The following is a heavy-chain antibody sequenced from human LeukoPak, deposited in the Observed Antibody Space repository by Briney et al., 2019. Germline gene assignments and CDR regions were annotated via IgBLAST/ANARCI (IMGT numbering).Heavy chain of an antibody. D-gene: IGHD4-23*01. CDR2: IYYSGTT. Sequence: SETLSLTCTVSGGSISSSPYYWGWIRQPPGKGLEWIGSIYYSGTTHYSPSLESRVTISVDTSKNQFSLKLTSVTAADTAVYYCASNSGYYWGQGTLVTVSS. CDR1: GGSISSSPYY. V-gene: IGHV4-39*01. CDR3: ASNSGYY. J-gene: IGHJ4*02.